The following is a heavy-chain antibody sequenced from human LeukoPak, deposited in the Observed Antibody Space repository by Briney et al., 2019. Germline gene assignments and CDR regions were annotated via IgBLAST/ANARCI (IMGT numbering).Heavy chain of an antibody. Sequence: SLKVSCKASGGTFRNYAISWVRQAPGQGLEWMGGIIPLFGRAGYAQKFQGRVTITADESTRTVYLELSSLRSEDTAVYYCASPEENSDYYFVYWGQGTLVTVSS. CDR2: IIPLFGRA. CDR1: GGTFRNYA. D-gene: IGHD4-11*01. J-gene: IGHJ4*02. CDR3: ASPEENSDYYFVY. V-gene: IGHV1-69*01.